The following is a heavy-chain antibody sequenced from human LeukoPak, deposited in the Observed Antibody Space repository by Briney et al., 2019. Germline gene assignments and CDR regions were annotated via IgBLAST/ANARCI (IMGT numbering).Heavy chain of an antibody. V-gene: IGHV1-8*03. Sequence: ASVKVSCKASGYTFTSYDINWVRQATGQGLEWVGWMNPNSGNTGYAQKFQGRVTITRNTSISTAYMELSSLRSEDTAVYYCARDVRSSWYVGAFDIWGQGTMVTVSS. J-gene: IGHJ3*02. CDR3: ARDVRSSWYVGAFDI. CDR2: MNPNSGNT. CDR1: GYTFTSYD. D-gene: IGHD6-13*01.